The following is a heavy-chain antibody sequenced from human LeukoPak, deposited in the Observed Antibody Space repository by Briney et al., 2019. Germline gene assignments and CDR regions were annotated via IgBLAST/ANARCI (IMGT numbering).Heavy chain of an antibody. CDR2: IYHSGST. V-gene: IGHV4-59*12. Sequence: SETLSLTCTVSGGSISTYYWNWIRQPPGKGLEWIGYIYHSGSTNYNPSLQSRVTISVDTSKNQFSLKLSSVTAADTAVYYCATHRTTATTMASGIDAFDIWGQGTMVTVSS. CDR1: GGSISTYY. J-gene: IGHJ3*02. D-gene: IGHD4-17*01. CDR3: ATHRTTATTMASGIDAFDI.